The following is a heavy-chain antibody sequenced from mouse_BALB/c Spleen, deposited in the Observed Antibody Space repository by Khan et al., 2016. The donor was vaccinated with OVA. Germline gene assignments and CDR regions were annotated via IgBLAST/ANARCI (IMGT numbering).Heavy chain of an antibody. J-gene: IGHJ4*01. CDR1: GYTFTNYG. CDR2: INTYTGEP. V-gene: IGHV9-3-1*01. Sequence: VQLVESGPELKKPGETVKISCKASGYTFTNYGMNWVKQSPGKALKWMGWINTYTGEPTYADDFKGRFTFSLETSANSAFLLINNLKNEDTATYCWARPPYFSYTMDHWGQGTSVTVSS. CDR3: ARPPYFSYTMDH. D-gene: IGHD2-10*01.